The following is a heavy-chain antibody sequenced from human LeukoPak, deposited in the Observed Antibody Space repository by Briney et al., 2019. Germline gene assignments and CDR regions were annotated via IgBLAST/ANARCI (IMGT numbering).Heavy chain of an antibody. CDR3: ARGYNWNPVTNWFDP. CDR1: GFTFSSYE. J-gene: IGHJ5*02. CDR2: ISSSGSTI. V-gene: IGHV3-48*03. Sequence: GGSLRLSCAASGFTFSSYEMNWVRQAPGKGLEWVSYISSSGSTIYYADSVKGRFTISRDNAKNSLYLQMNSLRAEDTAVYYCARGYNWNPVTNWFDPWGQGTLVTVSS. D-gene: IGHD1-20*01.